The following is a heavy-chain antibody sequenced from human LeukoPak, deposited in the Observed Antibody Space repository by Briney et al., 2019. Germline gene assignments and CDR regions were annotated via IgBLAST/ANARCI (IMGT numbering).Heavy chain of an antibody. J-gene: IGHJ4*02. D-gene: IGHD5-18*01. V-gene: IGHV4-59*01. Sequence: SETLSLTCTVSGGSLSSYYWSWIRQPPGKGLEWIGYIYYSGSTNYNPSLKSRVTISVDTSKNQFSLKLSSVTAADTAVYYCARGVQLWSNSFDYWGQGTLVTVSS. CDR1: GGSLSSYY. CDR2: IYYSGST. CDR3: ARGVQLWSNSFDY.